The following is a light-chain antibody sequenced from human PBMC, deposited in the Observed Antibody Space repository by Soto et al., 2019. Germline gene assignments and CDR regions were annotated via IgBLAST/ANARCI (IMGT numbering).Light chain of an antibody. V-gene: IGKV3-20*01. CDR1: QSVAKDY. CDR2: DAS. Sequence: EIGLTQSPGTLSLSPGERASLSCRASQSVAKDYLAWYQQKPGQALRLLIADASSRATGIPDRFSCSGYGTDVTLTVSRLDAEDFAVYFCQQYATSPLTFGGGTRVEIK. CDR3: QQYATSPLT. J-gene: IGKJ4*01.